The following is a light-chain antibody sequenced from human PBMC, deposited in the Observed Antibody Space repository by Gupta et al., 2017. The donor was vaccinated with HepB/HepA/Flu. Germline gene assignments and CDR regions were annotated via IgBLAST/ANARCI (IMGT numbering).Light chain of an antibody. CDR3: RQARQNHRVYT. CDR2: LGS. J-gene: IGKJ2*01. V-gene: IGKV2-28*01. Sequence: DIVMTQSPLSLPVTPGEPASISCRSSQSRLHSNGYNYLDWYLQKPGQSPQLLIYLGSNRASGVTDRFSGSGAGTDVTLKISRGEAEDVGVYYCRQARQNHRVYTFGQGTKMEIK. CDR1: QSRLHSNGYNY.